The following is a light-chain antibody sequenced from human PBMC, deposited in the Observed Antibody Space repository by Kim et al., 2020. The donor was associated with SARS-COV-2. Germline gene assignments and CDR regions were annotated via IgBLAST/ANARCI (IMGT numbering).Light chain of an antibody. CDR1: SSIIGSKN. CDR2: ADN. Sequence: GLKGTISSSGGSSIIGSKNEFWHQKRPGAAPKRSTCADNQRPSRDPARFSSTKAGTSASLAISGLRSEEEAYYCCAAWDDSARGWVFGGGTQRTVL. J-gene: IGLJ3*02. CDR3: AAWDDSARGWV. V-gene: IGLV1-47*01.